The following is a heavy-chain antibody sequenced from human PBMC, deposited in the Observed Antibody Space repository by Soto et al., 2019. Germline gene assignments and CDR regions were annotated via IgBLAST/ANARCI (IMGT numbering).Heavy chain of an antibody. J-gene: IGHJ4*02. CDR2: INPSGGST. CDR1: GYIFTNHY. Sequence: QVQLVQSGAEVKKPGASVKVSCKASGYIFTNHYIHWVRQAPGQGLEWMGIINPSGGSTNYLQKLQRRITMTRDTSTSTVYMELSSLRSEDTAVYFCARADYYDSSGFYYDCWGQGTLVTVSS. V-gene: IGHV1-46*04. CDR3: ARADYYDSSGFYYDC. D-gene: IGHD3-22*01.